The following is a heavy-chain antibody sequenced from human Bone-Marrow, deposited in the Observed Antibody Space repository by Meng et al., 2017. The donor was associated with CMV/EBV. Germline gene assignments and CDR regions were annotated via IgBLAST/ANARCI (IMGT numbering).Heavy chain of an antibody. D-gene: IGHD1-14*01. CDR2: INPSGGST. V-gene: IGHV1-46*01. J-gene: IGHJ5*02. CDR1: GYTFTSYY. Sequence: ASVKVSCKASGYTFTSYYMHWVRQAPGQGLEWMGIINPSGGSTSYAQKFQGRVTMTRDTSTSTVYMELSSLRSDDTAMYYCARIKRSSGATTGSGWFDPWSQGTLVTVSS. CDR3: ARIKRSSGATTGSGWFDP.